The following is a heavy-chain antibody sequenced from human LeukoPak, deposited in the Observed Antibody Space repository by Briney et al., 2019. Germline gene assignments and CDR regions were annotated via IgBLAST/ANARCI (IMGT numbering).Heavy chain of an antibody. CDR1: GYTFTSYG. J-gene: IGHJ4*02. V-gene: IGHV1-46*01. D-gene: IGHD3-3*01. CDR3: ARVPRPGAYYDFVN. Sequence: VASVKVSCKASGYTFTSYGISWVRQAPGQGLEWMGVIKPSGGSTTYAQKFQGRVTMTRDMSISTAYMELSRLRSDDTAVYYCARVPRPGAYYDFVNWGQGTLVTVSS. CDR2: IKPSGGST.